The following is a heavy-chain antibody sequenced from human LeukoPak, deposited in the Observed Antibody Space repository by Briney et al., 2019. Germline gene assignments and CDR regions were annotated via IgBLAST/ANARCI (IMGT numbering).Heavy chain of an antibody. Sequence: PGGSLRLSCAASGFTFSSYAMSWVRQAPGKGLEWVSAISGSGGSTYYADPVKGRFTISRDNSKNTLYLQMNSLRAEDTAVYYCAKDDIFTYYYDSSGYLLLYYWGQGTLVTVSS. V-gene: IGHV3-23*01. CDR1: GFTFSSYA. J-gene: IGHJ4*02. D-gene: IGHD3-22*01. CDR2: ISGSGGST. CDR3: AKDDIFTYYYDSSGYLLLYY.